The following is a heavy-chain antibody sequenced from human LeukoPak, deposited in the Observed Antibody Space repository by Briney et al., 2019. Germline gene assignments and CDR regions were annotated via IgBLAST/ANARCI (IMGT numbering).Heavy chain of an antibody. CDR1: GFTFSSYS. CDR2: ISSSSTYI. CDR3: ARDSTRFDY. J-gene: IGHJ4*02. V-gene: IGHV3-21*01. Sequence: PGGSLRLSCVASGFTFSSYSMNWVRQAPGKGLEWVSSISSSSTYIYYTDSMKGRFTISRDNAKNSLYLQMNSLGAEDTAVYYCARDSTRFDYWGQGTLVTVSS.